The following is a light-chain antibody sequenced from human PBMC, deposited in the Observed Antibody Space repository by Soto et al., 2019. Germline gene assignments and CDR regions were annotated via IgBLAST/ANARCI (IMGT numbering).Light chain of an antibody. CDR3: QQRSNWPAIT. Sequence: EIVLTQSPATLSLSPGERATLSCRASQSVSSYLAWYQQKPGQAPRLLIYDASNRATGIPARFSGSGSGTDFPLTLSSREPEDFAVYYCQQRSNWPAITFGQGTRLEIK. CDR2: DAS. CDR1: QSVSSY. J-gene: IGKJ5*01. V-gene: IGKV3-11*01.